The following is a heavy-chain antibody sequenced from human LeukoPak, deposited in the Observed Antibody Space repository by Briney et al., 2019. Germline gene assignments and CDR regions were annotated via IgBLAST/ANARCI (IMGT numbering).Heavy chain of an antibody. Sequence: GGSLRLPCAASGSTFSSYGMHWVRQAPGKGLEWVAVISYDGSNKYYADSVKGRFTISRDNSKNTLYLQMNSLRAEDTAVYYCAKTKLYCSGGSCYRGVFDYWGQGTLVTVSS. D-gene: IGHD2-15*01. CDR1: GSTFSSYG. CDR3: AKTKLYCSGGSCYRGVFDY. J-gene: IGHJ4*02. CDR2: ISYDGSNK. V-gene: IGHV3-30*18.